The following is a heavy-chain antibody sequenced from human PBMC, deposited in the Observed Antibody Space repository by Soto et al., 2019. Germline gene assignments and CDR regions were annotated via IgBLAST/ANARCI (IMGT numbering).Heavy chain of an antibody. D-gene: IGHD1-26*01. Sequence: SETLSLTCTVSGDSISSSNYHWGWIRQPPGKGLEWIGSVYYSGSTYYNPSLKSRVTISIDASKNQFSLNLNSVTAADTAVYYCTRGLFSGSSYSGSWYYFDSWGQGTMVTVSS. J-gene: IGHJ4*02. V-gene: IGHV4-39*07. CDR2: VYYSGST. CDR3: TRGLFSGSSYSGSWYYFDS. CDR1: GDSISSSNYH.